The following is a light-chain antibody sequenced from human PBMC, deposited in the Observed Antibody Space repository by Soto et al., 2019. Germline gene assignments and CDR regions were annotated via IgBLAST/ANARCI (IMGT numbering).Light chain of an antibody. Sequence: DLQMTQSPSSLSASVGDRVTITCRASQSISSYLNWYQQKRGKAPTLLIYAASSLQSGVPSRFSGSGSGTDFTLTISSLQPKDFATYYCQQSYSTPWTFGQGTKVEIK. CDR2: AAS. J-gene: IGKJ1*01. CDR3: QQSYSTPWT. CDR1: QSISSY. V-gene: IGKV1-39*01.